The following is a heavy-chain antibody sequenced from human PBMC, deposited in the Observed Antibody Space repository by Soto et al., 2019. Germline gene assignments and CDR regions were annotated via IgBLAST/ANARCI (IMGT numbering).Heavy chain of an antibody. D-gene: IGHD6-19*01. CDR1: GFIFSNYA. J-gene: IGHJ4*02. CDR2: FTSGGST. CDR3: ARTDKYNSQSSGWANRFDY. V-gene: IGHV3-23*01. Sequence: VQLLESGGDLVQPGGSLRLSCAAFGFIFSNYAMTWVRQAPGKGPEWVSTFTSGGSTYYRDTVKGRFTISRDNSKNTLYLQMNSLRAEDTAVYYCARTDKYNSQSSGWANRFDYWGQGTLVTVSS.